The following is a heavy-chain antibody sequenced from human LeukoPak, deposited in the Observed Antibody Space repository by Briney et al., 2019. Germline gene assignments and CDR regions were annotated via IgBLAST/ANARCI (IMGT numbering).Heavy chain of an antibody. Sequence: SETLSLTCAVYGGSFSGYYWSWIRQPPGKGLEWIGYIYYSGSTNYNPSLKSRVTISVDTSKNQFSLKLSSVTAADTAVYYCARGVDTYYDFWSGYYSPLYYFDYWGQGTLVTVSS. CDR3: ARGVDTYYDFWSGYYSPLYYFDY. J-gene: IGHJ4*02. CDR2: IYYSGST. CDR1: GGSFSGYY. V-gene: IGHV4-59*01. D-gene: IGHD3-3*01.